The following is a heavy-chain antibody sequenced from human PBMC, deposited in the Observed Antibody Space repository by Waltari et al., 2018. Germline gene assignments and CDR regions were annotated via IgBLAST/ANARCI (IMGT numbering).Heavy chain of an antibody. V-gene: IGHV4-34*02. CDR2: IDHRGST. Sequence: QVQLQQGGAGLLKPSETLSPTCTFHGGSCSAHFCPWIRQAPGKGLEWLGEIDHRGSTHYNPSFRSRVTISVDTSKNQFSLQLNSVTAADTALYYCARERSRDFDWLPNVLDVWGLGTLVTVSS. D-gene: IGHD3-9*01. J-gene: IGHJ3*01. CDR1: GGSCSAHF. CDR3: ARERSRDFDWLPNVLDV.